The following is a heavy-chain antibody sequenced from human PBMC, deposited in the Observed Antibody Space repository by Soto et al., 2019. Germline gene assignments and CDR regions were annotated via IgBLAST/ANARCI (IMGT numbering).Heavy chain of an antibody. CDR3: ANTDAGGSYDY. V-gene: IGHV3-30*18. D-gene: IGHD1-26*01. J-gene: IGHJ4*02. Sequence: QVQLVESGGGVVQPGRSLRLSCAASGFTFSGYGMHWVRQAPGKGLEWVALISYDGSDKYYADSVKDRCTISRDNSKNTLYLQMNSLRAEDTAVYYCANTDAGGSYDYWGQGTLVTVSS. CDR1: GFTFSGYG. CDR2: ISYDGSDK.